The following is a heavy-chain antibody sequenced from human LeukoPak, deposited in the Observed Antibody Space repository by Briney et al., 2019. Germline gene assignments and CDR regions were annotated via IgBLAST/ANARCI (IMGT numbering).Heavy chain of an antibody. J-gene: IGHJ6*02. Sequence: ASVKVSCKASGYTFTSYYMHWVRQAPGQGLEWMGIINPSGGSTSYAQKFQGRVTMTRDTSTSTVYMELSSLRSEDTAVYYCARDPGGSVGASYGIDVWGQGTTVTVSS. CDR2: INPSGGST. CDR3: ARDPGGSVGASYGIDV. D-gene: IGHD1-26*01. CDR1: GYTFTSYY. V-gene: IGHV1-46*01.